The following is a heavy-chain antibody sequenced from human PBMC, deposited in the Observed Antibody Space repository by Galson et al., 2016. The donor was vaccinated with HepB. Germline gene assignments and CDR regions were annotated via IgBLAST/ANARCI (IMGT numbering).Heavy chain of an antibody. CDR3: ARDLREALAGTGYYYYGLDV. CDR1: GDSVSSNSAT. V-gene: IGHV6-1*01. D-gene: IGHD6-19*01. J-gene: IGHJ6*02. Sequence: CAISGDSVSSNSATWNWIRQSPSRGLEWLGRTYYRSKWYNDYAVSVKSRVTINPDTSTNQFSLHLNSVTPEDTAVYYCARDLREALAGTGYYYYGLDVWGQGTTGTVSS. CDR2: TYYRSKWYN.